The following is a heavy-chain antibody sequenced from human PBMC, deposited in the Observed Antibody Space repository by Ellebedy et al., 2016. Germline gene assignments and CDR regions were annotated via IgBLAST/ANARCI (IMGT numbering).Heavy chain of an antibody. J-gene: IGHJ4*02. CDR3: ARAQPGPYSQYEGH. CDR2: INHSGST. Sequence: SETLSLXXAVYGGSFSGYYWSWIRQPPGKGLEWIGEINHSGSTNYNPSLKSRVTISVDTSKNQFSLKLSSVTAADTAVYYCARAQPGPYSQYEGHWGQGTLVIVSS. CDR1: GGSFSGYY. D-gene: IGHD5-12*01. V-gene: IGHV4-34*01.